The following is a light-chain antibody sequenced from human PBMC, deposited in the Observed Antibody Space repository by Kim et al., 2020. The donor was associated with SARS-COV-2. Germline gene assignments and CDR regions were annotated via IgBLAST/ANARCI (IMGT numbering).Light chain of an antibody. CDR2: AAS. CDR3: QQSYSTPYT. CDR1: QSISSY. J-gene: IGKJ2*01. Sequence: DIQMTQSPSSLSASVGDRVTITCRASQSISSYLNWYQQKPGKAPKLLIYAASSLQSGVPSRFSGSGSGTDFTLTICSLQPEDFATYYCQQSYSTPYTFGRGPSWRS. V-gene: IGKV1-39*01.